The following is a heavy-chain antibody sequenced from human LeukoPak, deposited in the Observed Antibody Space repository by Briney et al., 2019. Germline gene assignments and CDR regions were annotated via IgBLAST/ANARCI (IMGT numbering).Heavy chain of an antibody. V-gene: IGHV3-48*03. CDR2: ISSSGSYI. CDR3: ARDSRIAVAGEIDY. J-gene: IGHJ4*02. Sequence: GGSLRLSCAASGFTFSSFEMNWVRQAPGKGLEWVSYISSSGSYIYYADSVKGRFTISRDNAESSLYLQMNSLRAEDTALYYCARDSRIAVAGEIDYWGQGTLVTVSS. CDR1: GFTFSSFE. D-gene: IGHD6-19*01.